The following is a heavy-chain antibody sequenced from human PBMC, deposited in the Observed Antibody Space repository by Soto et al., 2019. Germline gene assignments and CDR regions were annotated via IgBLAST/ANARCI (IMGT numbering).Heavy chain of an antibody. J-gene: IGHJ4*02. Sequence: GGSLRLSCAASGFTFSSYAMHWVRQAPGKGLEWVAVISYDGSNKYYADSVKGRFTISRDNSKNTLYLQMNSLRAEDTAVYYCERGVDYYDSSGYYPFDYWGQGTLVTVSS. CDR1: GFTFSSYA. D-gene: IGHD3-22*01. CDR3: ERGVDYYDSSGYYPFDY. V-gene: IGHV3-30-3*01. CDR2: ISYDGSNK.